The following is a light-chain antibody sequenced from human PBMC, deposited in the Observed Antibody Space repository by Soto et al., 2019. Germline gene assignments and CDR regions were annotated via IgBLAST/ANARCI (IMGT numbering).Light chain of an antibody. CDR3: QQSYSTTPT. J-gene: IGKJ1*01. Sequence: DIQMTQSPSSLPASVGDRVTITCRASQSIRSYLNWYPQTQGKAPKLXIYAASSLQSGVPSRFSGSGSGTDFTRTISSLQPEDFATYYCQQSYSTTPTFGQGTKV. CDR1: QSIRSY. CDR2: AAS. V-gene: IGKV1-39*01.